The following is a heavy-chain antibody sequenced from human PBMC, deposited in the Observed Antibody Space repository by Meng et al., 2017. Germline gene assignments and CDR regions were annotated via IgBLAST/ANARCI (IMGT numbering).Heavy chain of an antibody. J-gene: IGHJ4*02. V-gene: IGHV3-74*01. CDR1: GFTFNNYW. CDR3: LDEAPRSDY. CDR2: ISGDGSIT. Sequence: LWESGLGLVQPRGSLSLSVAASGFTFNNYWMHWVRQVPGKGLVWVSRISGDGSITNYADSVKGRFTISRDNAKNTLYLQMNSLRPEDTAVYYCLDEAPRSDYWGQGSLVTVSS. D-gene: IGHD1-1*01.